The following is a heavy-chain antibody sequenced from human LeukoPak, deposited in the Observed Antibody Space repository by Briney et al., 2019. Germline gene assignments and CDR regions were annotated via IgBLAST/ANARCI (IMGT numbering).Heavy chain of an antibody. CDR2: ISSTGNSI. V-gene: IGHV3-11*01. D-gene: IGHD3-16*01. J-gene: IGHJ5*02. CDR3: SKRGKKLGYWFDH. Sequence: PGGSLRLSCAASGFTFSDYYMSWIRQAPGKGLEWVSYISSTGNSIFYADSVKGRFTISRDHAKNSLSLQLNSLRAEDTAVYYCSKRGKKLGYWFDHWGQGTLVTVSS. CDR1: GFTFSDYY.